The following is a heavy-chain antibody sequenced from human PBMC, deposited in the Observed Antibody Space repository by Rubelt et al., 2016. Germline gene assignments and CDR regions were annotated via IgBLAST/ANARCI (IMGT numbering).Heavy chain of an antibody. D-gene: IGHD3-16*01. Sequence: QVQLVQSGAEGKKPGASVKVSCKASGYTFTSYGMSWVRQALGQGLEWMGWIRGSNGDTNYEQKLQGRVTVTTDTSTSTAYMELRSLRSDDTAVYYCARGGIYSPDYWGQGTLVTVSS. J-gene: IGHJ4*02. V-gene: IGHV1-18*01. CDR2: IRGSNGDT. CDR3: ARGGIYSPDY. CDR1: GYTFTSYG.